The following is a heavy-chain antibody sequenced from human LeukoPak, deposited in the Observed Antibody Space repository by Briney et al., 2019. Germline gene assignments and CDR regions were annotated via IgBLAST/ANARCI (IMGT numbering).Heavy chain of an antibody. J-gene: IGHJ4*02. D-gene: IGHD3-22*01. CDR3: ASGVYYDSSGYSFEY. V-gene: IGHV1-69*13. CDR1: GGTYSSYG. Sequence: SVKVSCKASGGTYSSYGISWVRQAPGQGLEWMGGIIPIFGTANYAQKFQGRVTITADESTSTAYMELSSLRSEDTAVYYCASGVYYDSSGYSFEYWGQGTLVTVSS. CDR2: IIPIFGTA.